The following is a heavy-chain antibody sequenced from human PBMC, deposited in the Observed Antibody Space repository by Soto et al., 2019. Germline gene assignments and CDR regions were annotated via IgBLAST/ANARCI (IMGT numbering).Heavy chain of an antibody. CDR3: ARDPVIVVVNRGKGGTFDY. CDR2: IWYDGSNK. Sequence: GGSLRLSCAASGFTFSSYGMHWVRQAPGKGLEWVAVIWYDGSNKYYADSVKGRFTISRDNSKNTLYLQMNSLRAEDTAVYYCARDPVIVVVNRGKGGTFDYWGQGTLVTVSS. V-gene: IGHV3-33*01. D-gene: IGHD3-22*01. J-gene: IGHJ4*02. CDR1: GFTFSSYG.